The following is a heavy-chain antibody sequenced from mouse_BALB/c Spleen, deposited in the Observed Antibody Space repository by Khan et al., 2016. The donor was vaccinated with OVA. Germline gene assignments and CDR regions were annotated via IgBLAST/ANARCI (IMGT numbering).Heavy chain of an antibody. CDR1: GYTLTDYG. CDR2: INTYTGET. CDR3: SRSNGNYWFAY. J-gene: IGHJ3*01. V-gene: IGHV9-3-1*01. Sequence: QFQLVQSGPELKKPGETVKISCKASGYTLTDYGMNWVKQAPGKGLKWMGWINTYTGETTYADDFKGRFAFSLETSASTAYLQINNLKTEDTATYFCSRSNGNYWFAYWGQGTLVTVSA. D-gene: IGHD2-1*01.